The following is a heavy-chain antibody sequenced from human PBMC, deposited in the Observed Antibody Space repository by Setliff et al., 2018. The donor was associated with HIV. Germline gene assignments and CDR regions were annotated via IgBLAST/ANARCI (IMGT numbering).Heavy chain of an antibody. D-gene: IGHD4-17*01. CDR2: IHHTGYI. Sequence: PSETLSLTCAVYGGSSNDYYWNWIRQPPGKGLEWIGEIHHTGYINYHPSFKSRVTISLDTSRNQFSLKLRSVTAADTAVYHCARFEVTTVTTRDYWGQGTLVTVSS. V-gene: IGHV4-34*01. CDR3: ARFEVTTVTTRDY. J-gene: IGHJ4*02. CDR1: GGSSNDYY.